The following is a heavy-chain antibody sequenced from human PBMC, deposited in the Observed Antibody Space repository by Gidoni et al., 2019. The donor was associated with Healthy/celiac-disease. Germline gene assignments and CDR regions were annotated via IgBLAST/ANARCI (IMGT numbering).Heavy chain of an antibody. CDR3: LRYCSGGSCYRAFDY. CDR2: ISGSGGST. D-gene: IGHD2-15*01. Sequence: EVQLLESGGGLVQPGGSLRISCAASGFTLSSYAMSWVRQAPGKGLEWVSAISGSGGSTYYADSVKGRFTISRDNSKNTLYLQMNSLRAEDTAVYYCLRYCSGGSCYRAFDYWGQGTLVTVSS. CDR1: GFTLSSYA. V-gene: IGHV3-23*01. J-gene: IGHJ4*02.